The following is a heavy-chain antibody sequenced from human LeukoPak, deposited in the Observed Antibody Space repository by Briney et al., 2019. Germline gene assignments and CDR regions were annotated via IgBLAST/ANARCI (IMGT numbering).Heavy chain of an antibody. Sequence: SETLSLTCAVYGGSFSGYYWSWIRQPPGKGPEWIGEINHSGSTNYNPSLKSRVTISVDTSKNQFSLKLSSVTAADTAVYYCARELRGLLLIWGQGTLVTVSS. CDR2: INHSGST. D-gene: IGHD2-15*01. CDR3: ARELRGLLLI. V-gene: IGHV4-34*01. CDR1: GGSFSGYY. J-gene: IGHJ4*02.